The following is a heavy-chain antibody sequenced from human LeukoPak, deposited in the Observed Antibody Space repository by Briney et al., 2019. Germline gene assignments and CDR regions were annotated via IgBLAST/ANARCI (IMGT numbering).Heavy chain of an antibody. D-gene: IGHD1-26*01. CDR3: ARENSGSYREFDY. V-gene: IGHV4-34*01. J-gene: IGHJ4*02. CDR1: GGSFSGYY. Sequence: SGTLSLTCAVYGGSFSGYYWSWIRQPPGKGLEWIGEINHSGSTNYNPSLKSRVTISVDTSKNQFSLKLSSVTAADTAVFYCARENSGSYREFDYWGQGTLVTVSS. CDR2: INHSGST.